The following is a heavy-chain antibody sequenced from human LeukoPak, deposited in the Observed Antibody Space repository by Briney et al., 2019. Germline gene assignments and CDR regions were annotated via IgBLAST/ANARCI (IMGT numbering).Heavy chain of an antibody. V-gene: IGHV4-39*07. Sequence: SETLSLTCTVSGGSISSSSAYWGWIRQPPGKGLEWIVSIYYSKNTYYNPSLKSRVTISVDKSKNQFSLKLSSVTAADTAVYFCARDRDGMGVWGQGTTVTVSS. CDR3: ARDRDGMGV. CDR1: GGSISSSSAY. CDR2: IYYSKNT. J-gene: IGHJ6*02.